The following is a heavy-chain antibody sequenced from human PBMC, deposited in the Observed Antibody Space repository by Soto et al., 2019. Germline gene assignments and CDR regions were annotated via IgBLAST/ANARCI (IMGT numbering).Heavy chain of an antibody. D-gene: IGHD3-22*01. Sequence: TLSLTCTVSGASISSYYWSWIRQPPGKGLEWIGYIYYSGSTDYNPSLKSRVTISVNTSKNQFSLKLSSVTAADTAVYYCARDTGFWNYDSSGYYPGWFDPWGQGTLVTVSS. CDR3: ARDTGFWNYDSSGYYPGWFDP. J-gene: IGHJ5*02. CDR1: GASISSYY. V-gene: IGHV4-59*01. CDR2: IYYSGST.